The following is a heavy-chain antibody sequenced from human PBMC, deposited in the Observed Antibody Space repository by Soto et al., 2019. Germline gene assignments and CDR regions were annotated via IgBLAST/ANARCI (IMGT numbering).Heavy chain of an antibody. J-gene: IGHJ5*02. CDR1: GGTFSSYA. CDR3: ARVFHPGVSSSWYSVVGWFDP. D-gene: IGHD6-13*01. CDR2: IIPIFGTA. V-gene: IGHV1-69*13. Sequence: VASVKVSCKASGGTFSSYAISWVRQAPGQGLEWMGGIIPIFGTANYAQKFQGRVTITADESTSTAYMELSSLRSEDTAVYYCARVFHPGVSSSWYSVVGWFDPWGQGTLVTVSS.